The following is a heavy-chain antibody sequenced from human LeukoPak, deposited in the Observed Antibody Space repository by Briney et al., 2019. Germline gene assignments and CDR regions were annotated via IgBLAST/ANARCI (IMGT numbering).Heavy chain of an antibody. D-gene: IGHD6-19*01. V-gene: IGHV3-23*01. J-gene: IGHJ4*02. CDR3: AKETTVAGFYPYFDY. CDR1: GFTFSSYA. Sequence: GGSLRLSCEASGFTFSSYAMSWVRQAPGRGLEWVSTISGSGDTTYSADSVRGRFTISRDNSKNTLYLQMSSLRAEDTAVYYCAKETTVAGFYPYFDYWGQGTLVTVSS. CDR2: ISGSGDTT.